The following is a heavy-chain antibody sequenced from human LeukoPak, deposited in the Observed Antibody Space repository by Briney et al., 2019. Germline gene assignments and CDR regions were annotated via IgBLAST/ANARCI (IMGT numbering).Heavy chain of an antibody. CDR1: GGSFSGYY. J-gene: IGHJ4*02. CDR3: ARGMRSWYNR. V-gene: IGHV4-34*01. Sequence: SETLSLTCAVYGGSFSGYYWSWIRQPPGKGLEWIGEINHSGSTNYNPSLKSRVTISVDTSKNQFSLKLSSVTAADTAVYYCARGMRSWYNRWGQGTLVTVSS. D-gene: IGHD6-13*01. CDR2: INHSGST.